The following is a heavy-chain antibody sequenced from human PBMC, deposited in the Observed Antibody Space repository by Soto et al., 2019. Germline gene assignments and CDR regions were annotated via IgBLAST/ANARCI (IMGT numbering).Heavy chain of an antibody. CDR2: IYYSGTA. V-gene: IGHV4-31*03. CDR3: ARSLPGGTVFCMDM. D-gene: IGHD1-26*01. J-gene: IGHJ6*03. Sequence: QLQLRESGPGLVQPAQTLSLTCTVAGGSITGGFSYWTWVRQHPGKGLEWVGHIYYSGTAYYNPSLKSRVALSVDPSQNRFSLKLSSVTAADTAIYFCARSLPGGTVFCMDMWGEGTTVTVSS. CDR1: GGSITGGFSY.